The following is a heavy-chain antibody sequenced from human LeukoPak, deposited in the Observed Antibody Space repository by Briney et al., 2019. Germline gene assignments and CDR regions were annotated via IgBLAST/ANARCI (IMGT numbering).Heavy chain of an antibody. CDR2: ISPTGSTT. Sequence: PGGSLRLSCAASGFSFSGHWMDWARQLPGKGLVWVSRISPTGSTTSYADSVKGRFTVSRDNAKNTLYLQVNNLRAEDTAVYYCARGPSSNWSGLDFWGQGTLLTVST. V-gene: IGHV3-74*01. CDR1: GFSFSGHW. CDR3: ARGPSSNWSGLDF. D-gene: IGHD6-13*01. J-gene: IGHJ4*02.